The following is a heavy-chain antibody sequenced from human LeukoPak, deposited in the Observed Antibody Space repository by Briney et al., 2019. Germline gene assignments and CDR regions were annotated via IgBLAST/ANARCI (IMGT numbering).Heavy chain of an antibody. V-gene: IGHV4-39*01. CDR3: ARIQSSRGYFDY. J-gene: IGHJ4*02. CDR1: GGSISSSSYY. Sequence: SETLSLTCTVSGGSISSSSYYWGWIRQPPGKGLEWIGSIYYSGSTYYNPSLKSRVTISVDTSKNQFSLKLSSVTAADTAVYYCARIQSSRGYFDYWGQGTLVTVSS. D-gene: IGHD6-13*01. CDR2: IYYSGST.